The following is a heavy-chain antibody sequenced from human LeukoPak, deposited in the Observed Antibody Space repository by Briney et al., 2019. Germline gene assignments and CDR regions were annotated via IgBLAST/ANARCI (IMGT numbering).Heavy chain of an antibody. CDR2: IRYDGSNK. CDR3: AKDGRGYSSV. D-gene: IGHD6-25*01. Sequence: GGSLRLSCAASGYTFSSYGMHWVRQAPGKGLEWVAFIRYDGSNKYYADSAKGRFTISRDNSKNTLYLQMNSLRAEDTAVYYCAKDGRGYSSVWGQGTLVTVSS. V-gene: IGHV3-30*02. J-gene: IGHJ4*02. CDR1: GYTFSSYG.